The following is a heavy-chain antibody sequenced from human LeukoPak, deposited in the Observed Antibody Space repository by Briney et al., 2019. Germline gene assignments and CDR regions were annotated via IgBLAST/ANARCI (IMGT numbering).Heavy chain of an antibody. J-gene: IGHJ4*02. CDR3: ARSYSSGWYGIGSFDY. CDR1: GGSISSYY. V-gene: IGHV4-59*08. D-gene: IGHD6-19*01. CDR2: IYYSGST. Sequence: SETLSLTCTVSGGSISSYYWSWIRQPPGKGLEWIGYIYYSGSTNYNPSLKSRVTISVDTSKNQFSLKLSSVTAADTAVYYCARSYSSGWYGIGSFDYWGQGTLVTVSS.